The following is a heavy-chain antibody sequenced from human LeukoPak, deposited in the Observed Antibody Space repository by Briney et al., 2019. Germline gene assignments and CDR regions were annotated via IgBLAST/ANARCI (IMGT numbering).Heavy chain of an antibody. CDR3: ARQYGIFGVVTVPLMDV. V-gene: IGHV4-59*01. CDR1: GGSISSYY. D-gene: IGHD3-3*01. Sequence: SETLSLTCTVSGGSISSYYWSWIRQPPGKGLEWIGYIYYSGSTNYNPSLKSRVTISVDTSKNQFSLKLSSVTAADTAVYYCARQYGIFGVVTVPLMDVWGQGTTVTVSS. CDR2: IYYSGST. J-gene: IGHJ6*02.